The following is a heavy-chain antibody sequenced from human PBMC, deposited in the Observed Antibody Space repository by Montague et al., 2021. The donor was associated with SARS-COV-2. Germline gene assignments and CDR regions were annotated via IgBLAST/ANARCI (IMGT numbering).Heavy chain of an antibody. Sequence: TLSLTCTVSGASISTGAYYWSWIRQHPEKGLGWIGYIYYSGTIYYNPSLKSRVTISLDTSNNHSSLKLSSVAAADTAVYYCATASGSGSLGFHYWGQGTLVLVSS. CDR3: ATASGSGSLGFHY. CDR2: IYYSGTI. CDR1: GASISTGAYY. D-gene: IGHD3-10*01. J-gene: IGHJ4*02. V-gene: IGHV4-31*03.